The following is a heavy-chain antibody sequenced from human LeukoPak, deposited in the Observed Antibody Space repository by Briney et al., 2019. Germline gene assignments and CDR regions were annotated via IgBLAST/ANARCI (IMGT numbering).Heavy chain of an antibody. V-gene: IGHV3-23*01. CDR1: GFTFSNYA. Sequence: GGSLRLSCAASGFTFSNYALSWVRQAPGKGLDWVSAISGSPSGTYYADSVKGRFTISRDNSKNTLYLQMYSLRAEDTAVYYCAKTGAYANFDFWGQGTLVTVSS. J-gene: IGHJ4*02. D-gene: IGHD2-8*02. CDR3: AKTGAYANFDF. CDR2: ISGSPSGT.